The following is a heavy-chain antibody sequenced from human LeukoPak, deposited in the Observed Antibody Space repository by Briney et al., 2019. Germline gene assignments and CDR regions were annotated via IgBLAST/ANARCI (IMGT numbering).Heavy chain of an antibody. CDR2: IGTAGDT. Sequence: PGGSLRLSCAASGFTFSSYDMHWVRQATGKGLEWVSAIGTAGDTYYPGSVKGRFTISRENAKNSLYLQMNSLRAGDTAVYYCARGCYDFWSGPYYFDYWGRGTLVTVSS. V-gene: IGHV3-13*01. CDR3: ARGCYDFWSGPYYFDY. D-gene: IGHD3-3*01. CDR1: GFTFSSYD. J-gene: IGHJ4*02.